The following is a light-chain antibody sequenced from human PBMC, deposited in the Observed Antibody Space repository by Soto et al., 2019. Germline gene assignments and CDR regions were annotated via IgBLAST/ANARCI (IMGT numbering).Light chain of an antibody. Sequence: EIVLTQSPGTLSLSPGERSSLSCRASQTVTNDYLAWYQQKPGQAPXLLIFDASNRATGIPARFSGSGSGTDFTLTISSLEPEDFAVYYCQQRNNWTFGQGTKVDIK. CDR1: QTVTNDY. CDR2: DAS. J-gene: IGKJ1*01. CDR3: QQRNNWT. V-gene: IGKV3-11*01.